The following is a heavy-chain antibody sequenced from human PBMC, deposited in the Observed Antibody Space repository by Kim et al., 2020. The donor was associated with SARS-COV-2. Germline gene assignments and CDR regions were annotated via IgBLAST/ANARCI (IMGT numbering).Heavy chain of an antibody. CDR1: GFTFSNSG. CDR2: IGVGGST. CDR3: AKERVGCGWGSYHEY. Sequence: GGSLRLSCTASGFTFSNSGMAWVRQAPGKGKEWVSAIGVGGSTFYPDSVRGRLIISRDNSENTLYLQMNSLRADDTAIYYCAKERVGCGWGSYHEYWGQGTRVTVS. D-gene: IGHD1-26*01. V-gene: IGHV3-23*01. J-gene: IGHJ1*01.